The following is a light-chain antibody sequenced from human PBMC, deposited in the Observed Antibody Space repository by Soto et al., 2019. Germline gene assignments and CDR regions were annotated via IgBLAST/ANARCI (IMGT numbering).Light chain of an antibody. CDR1: QSVSSSY. CDR2: GAS. CDR3: QQYGSSPRTQWT. J-gene: IGKJ1*01. V-gene: IGKV3-20*01. Sequence: EIVLTQSPGTLSLSPGERATLSCRASQSVSSSYLAWYQQKPGQAPRLLIYGASSRATGIPDRFSGSGSGTDFTLTISRLEPEDFAVYYCQQYGSSPRTQWTFGQGTKWISN.